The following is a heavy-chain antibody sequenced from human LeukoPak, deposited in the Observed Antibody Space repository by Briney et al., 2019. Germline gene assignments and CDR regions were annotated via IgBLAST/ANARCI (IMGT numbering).Heavy chain of an antibody. CDR3: ARDGGPQGSGYYRWFDP. Sequence: SVKVSCKASGGTFSSYAISWVRQAPGQGLEWMGGIIPIFGTANYAQKFQGRVTITADESTSTAYMELSSLRSEDTAVYYCARDGGPQGSGYYRWFDPWGQGTLVTVSS. CDR1: GGTFSSYA. CDR2: IIPIFGTA. V-gene: IGHV1-69*01. D-gene: IGHD3-3*01. J-gene: IGHJ5*02.